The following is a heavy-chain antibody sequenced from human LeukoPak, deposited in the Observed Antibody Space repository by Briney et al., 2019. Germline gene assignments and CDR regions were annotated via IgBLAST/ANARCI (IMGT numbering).Heavy chain of an antibody. CDR1: GYTFTTYG. V-gene: IGHV7-4-1*02. Sequence: GVSVKVSYQPSGYTFTTYGVNWVRQAPGQGLEWMGWINTNTGNPTYAQSFTGRFVFSLDTSVSTAYLQISSLKAEDTAVYYCARDNYYHYDYWGQGTLVTVSS. CDR2: INTNTGNP. D-gene: IGHD3-10*01. CDR3: ARDNYYHYDY. J-gene: IGHJ4*02.